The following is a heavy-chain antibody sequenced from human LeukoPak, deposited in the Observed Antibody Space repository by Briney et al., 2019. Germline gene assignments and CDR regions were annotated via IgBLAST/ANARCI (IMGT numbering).Heavy chain of an antibody. D-gene: IGHD3-22*01. V-gene: IGHV1-69*06. Sequence: SAKVSCKASGGTFSSYAISWVRQAPGQGLEWMGGIIPIFGTANYAQKFQGRVTITADKSTSTAYMELSSLRSEDTAVYYCAGPSYYYDSSGYFFRDYYYMDVWGKGTTVTVSS. CDR1: GGTFSSYA. CDR3: AGPSYYYDSSGYFFRDYYYMDV. J-gene: IGHJ6*03. CDR2: IIPIFGTA.